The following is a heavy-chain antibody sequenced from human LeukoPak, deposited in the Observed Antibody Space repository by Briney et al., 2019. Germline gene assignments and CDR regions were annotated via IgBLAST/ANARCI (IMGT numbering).Heavy chain of an antibody. Sequence: SETMSLTCAVYGGSFSGYYWSWIRQPPGKGLEWIGEINHSGSTNYNPSLKSRVTISVDTSKNQFSLKLSSVTAAYTAVYYCARGKRGQQLVRNNWFDPWGQGSLVTVSS. J-gene: IGHJ5*02. CDR1: GGSFSGYY. CDR3: ARGKRGQQLVRNNWFDP. CDR2: INHSGST. D-gene: IGHD6-13*01. V-gene: IGHV4-34*01.